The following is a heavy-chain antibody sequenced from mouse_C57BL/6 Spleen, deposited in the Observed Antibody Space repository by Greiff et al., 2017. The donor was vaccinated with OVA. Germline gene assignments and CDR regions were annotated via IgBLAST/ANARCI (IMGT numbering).Heavy chain of an antibody. Sequence: DVMLVESGGGLVKPGGSLKLSCAASGFTFSSYAMSWVRQTPEKRLEWVATISDGGSYTYYPDNVKGRFTISRNNAKNNLYLQMSHLKSEDTAMYYCARDFTTVVAKYFDVWGTGTTVTVSS. J-gene: IGHJ1*03. CDR3: ARDFTTVVAKYFDV. D-gene: IGHD1-1*01. V-gene: IGHV5-4*01. CDR2: ISDGGSYT. CDR1: GFTFSSYA.